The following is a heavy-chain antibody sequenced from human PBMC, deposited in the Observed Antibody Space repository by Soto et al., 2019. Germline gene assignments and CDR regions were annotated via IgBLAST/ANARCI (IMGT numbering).Heavy chain of an antibody. CDR3: ARDNPTYGDYAGGPIDY. D-gene: IGHD4-17*01. V-gene: IGHV4-31*03. Sequence: SETLSLTCTVSGGSISSGGYYWSWIRQHPGKGLEWIGYIYYSGSTYYNPSLKSRVTISVDTSKNQFSLKLSSVTAADTAVYYCARDNPTYGDYAGGPIDYWGQGTLVTVS. CDR1: GGSISSGGYY. J-gene: IGHJ4*02. CDR2: IYYSGST.